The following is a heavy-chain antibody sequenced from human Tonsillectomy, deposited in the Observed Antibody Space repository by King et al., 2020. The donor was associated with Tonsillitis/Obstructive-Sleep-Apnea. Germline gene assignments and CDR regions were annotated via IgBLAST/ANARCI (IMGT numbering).Heavy chain of an antibody. CDR2: LDWADDP. D-gene: IGHD5-18*01. J-gene: IGHJ5*02. V-gene: IGHV2-70*01. Sequence: PLPASGPALVPPPQPLPLPCPFSGFSLSTSGMCVRWIRQPPGPALAWLALLDWADDPSYSTSLKTRLPISKDPSQTQVVLTMTNMDPVDTATYYCARSTVLHTAFDPWGQGTLVTVSS. CDR1: GFSLSTSGMC. CDR3: ARSTVLHTAFDP.